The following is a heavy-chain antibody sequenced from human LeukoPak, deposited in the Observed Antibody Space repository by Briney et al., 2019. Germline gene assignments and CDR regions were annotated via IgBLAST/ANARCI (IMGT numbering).Heavy chain of an antibody. J-gene: IGHJ4*02. CDR3: ARSDLYDFWSGYPFDY. CDR1: GGTFSSYA. V-gene: IGHV1-69*01. CDR2: IIPIFGTA. Sequence: SVKVSCKASGGTFSSYATSWVRQAPGQGLEWMGGIIPIFGTANYAQKFQGRVTITADESTSTAYMELSSLRSEDTAVYYCARSDLYDFWSGYPFDYWGQGTLVTVSS. D-gene: IGHD3-3*01.